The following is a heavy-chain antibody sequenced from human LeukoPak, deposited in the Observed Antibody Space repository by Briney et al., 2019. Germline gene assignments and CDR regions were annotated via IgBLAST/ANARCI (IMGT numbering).Heavy chain of an antibody. Sequence: GRSLRLSCAAPGFTFSSYAMHWVRQAPGKGLEWVAVISYDGGNKYYADSVKGRFTISRDNSKNTLYLQMNSLRAEDTAVYYCAREESWSFDYWGQGTLVTVSS. V-gene: IGHV3-30-3*01. CDR1: GFTFSSYA. CDR2: ISYDGGNK. CDR3: AREESWSFDY. D-gene: IGHD6-13*01. J-gene: IGHJ4*02.